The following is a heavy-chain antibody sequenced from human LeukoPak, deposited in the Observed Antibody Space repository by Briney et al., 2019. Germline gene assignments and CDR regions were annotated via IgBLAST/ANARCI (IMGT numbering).Heavy chain of an antibody. CDR1: GFTFSGYW. Sequence: GGSLRLSCAASGFTFSGYWMHWVRQAPGKGLVWVSRINSDGRATNYADSVKGRFTISSDNAKNTLYLQMNSLRAEDTAVYYCARGDTAMAFDYWGQGTLVTVSS. CDR3: ARGDTAMAFDY. V-gene: IGHV3-74*01. D-gene: IGHD5-18*01. CDR2: INSDGRAT. J-gene: IGHJ4*02.